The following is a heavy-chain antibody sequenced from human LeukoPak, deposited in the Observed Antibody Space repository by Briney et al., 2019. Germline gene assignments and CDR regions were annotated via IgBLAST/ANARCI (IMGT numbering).Heavy chain of an antibody. CDR3: ARKGTAQAFDI. CDR1: GYTFSSYG. D-gene: IGHD1-1*01. Sequence: ASVKVSCKASGYTFSSYGISWERQAPGQGLEWMGWISAYNGDTDYAQKLQGRVTMTTDTSTSAAYMELRSLRSDDTAVYYCARKGTAQAFDIWGQGTMVTVSS. CDR2: ISAYNGDT. J-gene: IGHJ3*02. V-gene: IGHV1-18*01.